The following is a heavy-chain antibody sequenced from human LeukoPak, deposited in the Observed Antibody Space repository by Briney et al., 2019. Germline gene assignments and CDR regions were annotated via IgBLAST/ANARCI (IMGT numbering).Heavy chain of an antibody. J-gene: IGHJ6*02. Sequence: PGGSLRLSCAASGFTFSSYAMNWVRQAPGKGLEWVSAISGSGGSTYYADSVKGRFTISRDNSKNTLYLQMNSLRAEDTAVYYCAKDRSSSSWYRNYYYYGMDVWGQGTTVTVSS. CDR2: ISGSGGST. CDR1: GFTFSSYA. V-gene: IGHV3-23*01. D-gene: IGHD6-13*01. CDR3: AKDRSSSSWYRNYYYYGMDV.